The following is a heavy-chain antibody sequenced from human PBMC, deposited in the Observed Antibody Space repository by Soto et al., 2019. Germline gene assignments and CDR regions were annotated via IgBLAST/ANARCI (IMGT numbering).Heavy chain of an antibody. V-gene: IGHV1-8*01. CDR1: GYTFTSYD. Sequence: ASVKVSCKASGYTFTSYDINWVRQATGQGLEWMGWMNPNSGNTGYAQKYQGRVTMTRNTSISTAYMEMSSLRSEDTAVYYCASRGLRFFDCLSTYTDPRDGPEVFDIWGQGTMVTVSS. J-gene: IGHJ3*02. CDR2: MNPNSGNT. D-gene: IGHD3-9*01. CDR3: ASRGLRFFDCLSTYTDPRDGPEVFDI.